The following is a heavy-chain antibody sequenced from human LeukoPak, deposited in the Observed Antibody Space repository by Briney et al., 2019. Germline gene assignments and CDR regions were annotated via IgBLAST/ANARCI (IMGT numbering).Heavy chain of an antibody. Sequence: SETLSLTCTVSGNSVSSTIHSWGWIRQPPGKGLEWIGSIYYDGSTYYSPSLKSRVTISVDTSKNQFSLKLSSVTAADTAVYYCARHDSFGIRKVCDYWGQGILVTVSS. D-gene: IGHD5-18*01. V-gene: IGHV4-39*01. J-gene: IGHJ4*02. CDR2: IYYDGST. CDR3: ARHDSFGIRKVCDY. CDR1: GNSVSSTIHS.